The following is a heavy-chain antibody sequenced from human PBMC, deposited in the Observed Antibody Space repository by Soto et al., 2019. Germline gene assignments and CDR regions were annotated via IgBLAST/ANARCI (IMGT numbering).Heavy chain of an antibody. CDR2: ISAYNGDK. CDR1: GFNFKQYG. V-gene: IGHV1-18*01. CDR3: ARHPYDFWSGYHDNWFDP. Sequence: GASVKVSCKTSGFNFKQYGISWVRQAPGQGLEWTGWISAYNGDKNYAQSLQGRVTMTTDTSTNIAYMELRSLTSDDTAVYYCARHPYDFWSGYHDNWFDPWGQGTLVTVSS. D-gene: IGHD3-3*01. J-gene: IGHJ5*02.